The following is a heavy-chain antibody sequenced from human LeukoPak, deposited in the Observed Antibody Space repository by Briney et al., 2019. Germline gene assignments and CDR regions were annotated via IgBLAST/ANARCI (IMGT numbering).Heavy chain of an antibody. CDR2: IIPIFGTA. CDR3: ARATAGYYDILTEFGY. CDR1: GGTFSSYA. J-gene: IGHJ4*02. D-gene: IGHD3-9*01. V-gene: IGHV1-69*13. Sequence: SVKVSCKASGGTFSSYAISWVRQAPGQGLEWMGGIIPIFGTANYAQKFQGRVTITADESTSTAYMELSSLRSEDTAVYYCARATAGYYDILTEFGYWGQGTLVTVSS.